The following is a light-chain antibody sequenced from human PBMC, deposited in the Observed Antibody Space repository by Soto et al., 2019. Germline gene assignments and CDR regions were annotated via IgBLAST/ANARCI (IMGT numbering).Light chain of an antibody. CDR2: EVS. V-gene: IGLV2-14*01. J-gene: IGLJ1*01. Sequence: QSVLAQPPSVCGSPGQSITISCTGTSSDVGAYNYVSWYQQHPGKAPKLMIYEVSNRPSGVSNRFSGSKSGNTASLTIAGLQAEDEADYYCSSYTSISTPYVFGTGTKVTVL. CDR3: SSYTSISTPYV. CDR1: SSDVGAYNY.